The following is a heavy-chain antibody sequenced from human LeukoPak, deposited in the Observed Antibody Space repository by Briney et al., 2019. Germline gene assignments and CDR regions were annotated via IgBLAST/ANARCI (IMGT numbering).Heavy chain of an antibody. CDR1: GGSISSYY. CDR2: IYTSGST. CDR3: ARGGSSGVYYYYYMDV. D-gene: IGHD2-15*01. V-gene: IGHV4-4*09. Sequence: SETLSLTCTVSGGSISSYYWSWIRQPPGKGLEWIGYIYTSGSTNYDPSLKSRVTISVDTSKNQFSLKLSSVTAADTAVYYCARGGSSGVYYYYYMDVWGKGTTVTVSS. J-gene: IGHJ6*03.